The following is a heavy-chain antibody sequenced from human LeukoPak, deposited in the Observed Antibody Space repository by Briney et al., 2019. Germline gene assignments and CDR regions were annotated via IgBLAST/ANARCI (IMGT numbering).Heavy chain of an antibody. CDR2: INHSGST. CDR1: GGSFSGYY. CDR3: ARPGDEWLSYAFDI. J-gene: IGHJ3*02. Sequence: PSETLSLTCAVYGGSFSGYYWSWIRQPPGKGLEWIGEINHSGSTNYNPSLKSRVTISVDTSKNQFSLKLSSVTAADTAVYYCARPGDEWLSYAFDIWGQGTMVTVSS. V-gene: IGHV4-34*01. D-gene: IGHD3-3*01.